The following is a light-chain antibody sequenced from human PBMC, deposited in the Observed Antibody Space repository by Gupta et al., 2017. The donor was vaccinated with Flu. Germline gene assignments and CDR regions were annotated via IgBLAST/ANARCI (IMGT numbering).Light chain of an antibody. J-gene: IGLJ2*01. Sequence: QSVLTQPPSASGPPGQRVTISCPGSDSNIGSKTVSWYQQLPGTAPKLLIYTNNQRPPGVPDRFSGSKSGTSASLAISGLQSEDEADYYCAAWDDSLNGIFGGGTRLTVL. V-gene: IGLV1-44*01. CDR3: AAWDDSLNGI. CDR2: TNN. CDR1: DSNIGSKT.